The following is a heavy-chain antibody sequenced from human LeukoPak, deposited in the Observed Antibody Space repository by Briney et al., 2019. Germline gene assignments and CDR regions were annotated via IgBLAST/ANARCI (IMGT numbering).Heavy chain of an antibody. CDR2: ISYDGSNK. D-gene: IGHD3-9*01. CDR3: AKQPFDWPAPDAFDI. Sequence: GGSLRLSCAASGFTFSSYGMHWVRQAPGKGLEWVAVISYDGSNKYYSDPVKRRFTISRANSKNTLYLQMNSLRAEDTAVYYCAKQPFDWPAPDAFDIWGQGTMVTVSS. J-gene: IGHJ3*02. CDR1: GFTFSSYG. V-gene: IGHV3-30*18.